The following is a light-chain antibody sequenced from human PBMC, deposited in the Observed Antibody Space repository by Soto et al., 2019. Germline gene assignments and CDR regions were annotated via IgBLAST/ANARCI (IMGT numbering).Light chain of an antibody. V-gene: IGKV1-17*03. J-gene: IGKJ5*01. CDR1: QGINNY. Sequence: DIQMTQSPSDLSASVGDRITITCRASQGINNYFAWFQQKPGKVPKRLIYTASSLQNGVPSRFSGSGSGTEFTLTISSLQPEDSATYYCLQHKSYPITFGQGTRLEIK. CDR2: TAS. CDR3: LQHKSYPIT.